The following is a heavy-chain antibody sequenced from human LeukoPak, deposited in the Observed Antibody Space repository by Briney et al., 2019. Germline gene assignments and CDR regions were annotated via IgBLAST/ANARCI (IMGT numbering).Heavy chain of an antibody. D-gene: IGHD2-2*01. Sequence: SETLSLTCAVYGGSFSGYYWSWIRQPPGKGLEWIGEINHSGSTNYNPSLKSRVTISVDTSKNQFSLKLSSVTAADTAVYYCASGGGCSSTRCHPAYYYGMDVWGKGTTVTVSS. V-gene: IGHV4-34*01. CDR3: ASGGGCSSTRCHPAYYYGMDV. CDR1: GGSFSGYY. CDR2: INHSGST. J-gene: IGHJ6*04.